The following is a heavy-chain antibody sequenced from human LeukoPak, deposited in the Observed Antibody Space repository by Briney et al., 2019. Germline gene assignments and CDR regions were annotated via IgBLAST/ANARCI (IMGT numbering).Heavy chain of an antibody. D-gene: IGHD3-10*01. J-gene: IGHJ5*02. Sequence: SVKVSCKASGYTFTSYAMNWVRQAPGQGLEWMGGIIPIFGTANYAQKFQGRVTITADESTSTAYMELSSLRSEDTAVYYCATVLYYYGSGSFDPWGQGTLVTVSS. CDR2: IIPIFGTA. V-gene: IGHV1-69*13. CDR3: ATVLYYYGSGSFDP. CDR1: GYTFTSYA.